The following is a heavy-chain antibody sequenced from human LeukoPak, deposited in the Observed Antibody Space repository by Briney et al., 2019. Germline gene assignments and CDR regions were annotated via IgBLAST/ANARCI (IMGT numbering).Heavy chain of an antibody. CDR3: AKDHGAVAGPGGFDY. V-gene: IGHV3-30*18. CDR1: GFTFSSDC. Sequence: GRCLRLSCAAAGFTFSSDCMESVRQAAGKGLEWVAVISYDGSNKYYADSVKGRFTISRDNSKNTLYLQMNSLRAEDTAVYYCAKDHGAVAGPGGFDYWGQGTLVTVSS. J-gene: IGHJ4*02. D-gene: IGHD6-19*01. CDR2: ISYDGSNK.